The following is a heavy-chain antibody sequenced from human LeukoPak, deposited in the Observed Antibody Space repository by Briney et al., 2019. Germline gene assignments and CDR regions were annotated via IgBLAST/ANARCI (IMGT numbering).Heavy chain of an antibody. J-gene: IGHJ5*02. D-gene: IGHD3-22*01. CDR2: IYPGDSDT. V-gene: IGHV5-51*01. Sequence: GESLKISCKGSGYSFTSYWIGWVRQMPGKGLEWMGIIYPGDSDTRYSPSFQGQVTISADKSISTAYLQWSSLKASDTAMYYCARADYYDSSGYYYLNWFDPWGQGTLVTVSS. CDR3: ARADYYDSSGYYYLNWFDP. CDR1: GYSFTSYW.